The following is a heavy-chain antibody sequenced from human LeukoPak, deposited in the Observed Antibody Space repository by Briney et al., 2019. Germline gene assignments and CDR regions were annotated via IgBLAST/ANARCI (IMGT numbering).Heavy chain of an antibody. Sequence: PGGSLRLSCAASGFTFSSYAMSWVRQAPGKGLEWVSAISGSGGSTYYADSVKGRFTISRDNSKNTLYLQMNSLRAEDTAVYYCAKDSPSMVRGVILVFYYGGRGTLVTVSS. CDR1: GFTFSSYA. V-gene: IGHV3-23*01. CDR3: AKDSPSMVRGVILVFYY. D-gene: IGHD3-10*01. J-gene: IGHJ4*02. CDR2: ISGSGGST.